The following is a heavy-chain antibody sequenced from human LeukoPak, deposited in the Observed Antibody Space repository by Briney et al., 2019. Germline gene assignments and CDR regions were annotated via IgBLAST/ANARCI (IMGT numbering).Heavy chain of an antibody. D-gene: IGHD6-19*01. Sequence: GGSLRLSCAASGFTFSSYGMHWVRQAPGKGLEWVAFIRYDGSNKYYADSVKGRFTISRDNSKNTLYLQMNSLRAEDTAVYYCAKDSILGQWLNYYYYYMDVWGKGTTVTISS. CDR2: IRYDGSNK. V-gene: IGHV3-30*02. CDR3: AKDSILGQWLNYYYYYMDV. CDR1: GFTFSSYG. J-gene: IGHJ6*03.